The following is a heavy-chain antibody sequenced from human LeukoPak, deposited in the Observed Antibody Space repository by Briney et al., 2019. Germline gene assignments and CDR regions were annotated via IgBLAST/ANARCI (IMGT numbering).Heavy chain of an antibody. Sequence: PGGALRLSCAASAFTFSSYAMSWVRHAPGKGLEWVSTIGGRDGGTYYADSVKGRFTVPRDNSKDTLYLQVNSLRAEDTAVYYCAKLGYCSGGSCYRWLDPWGQGTLVTVSS. CDR1: AFTFSSYA. J-gene: IGHJ5*02. CDR3: AKLGYCSGGSCYRWLDP. CDR2: IGGRDGGT. V-gene: IGHV3-23*01. D-gene: IGHD2-15*01.